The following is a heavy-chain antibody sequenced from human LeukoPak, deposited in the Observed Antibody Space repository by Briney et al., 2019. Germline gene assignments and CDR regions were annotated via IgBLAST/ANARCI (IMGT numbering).Heavy chain of an antibody. D-gene: IGHD6-6*01. CDR1: GYSITNYW. CDR3: ARRPPYSSSSYYFDY. V-gene: IGHV5-51*01. Sequence: GESLKISCKGSGYSITNYWIAWVRQMPGKGLEWMGIIYPDDSETRYNPSFQGQVTISADWSISTAYLQWSSLKASDTTMYYCARRPPYSSSSYYFDYWGQGALVTVSS. CDR2: IYPDDSET. J-gene: IGHJ4*02.